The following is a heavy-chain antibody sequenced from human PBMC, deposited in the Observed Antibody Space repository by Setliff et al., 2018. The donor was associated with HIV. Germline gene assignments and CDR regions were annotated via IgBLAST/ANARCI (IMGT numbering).Heavy chain of an antibody. CDR3: ARRVSGSYYPYFDY. V-gene: IGHV3-73*01. D-gene: IGHD1-26*01. CDR2: IRSKANRYTT. J-gene: IGHJ4*02. Sequence: GGSLRLSCRASGFTFSVSAIHWVRQVPGVGLEWVGRIRSKANRYTTTYAASVKGRFTVSRDDSENMAYLQMNSLNIEDTAIYYCARRVSGSYYPYFDYWGQGTLVTLSS. CDR1: GFTFSVSA.